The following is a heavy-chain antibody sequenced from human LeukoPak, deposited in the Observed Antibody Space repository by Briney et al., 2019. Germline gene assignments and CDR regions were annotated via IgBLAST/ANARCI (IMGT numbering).Heavy chain of an antibody. CDR3: ARASDPWLQLT. CDR2: ISSISSYI. V-gene: IGHV3-21*04. J-gene: IGHJ5*02. CDR1: GFTFSSYI. D-gene: IGHD5-24*01. Sequence: PGGSLRLSCAASGFTFSSYIMNWVRQAPGKGLEWVSSISSISSYIYYADSVKGRFTISRDNAKNSLYLQMNSLRAEDTAVYYCARASDPWLQLTWGQGTLVTVSS.